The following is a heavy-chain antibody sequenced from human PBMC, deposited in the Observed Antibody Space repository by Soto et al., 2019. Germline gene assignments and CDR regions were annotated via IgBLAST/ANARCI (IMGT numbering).Heavy chain of an antibody. D-gene: IGHD3-10*01. J-gene: IGHJ4*02. Sequence: EVHLEDSGGGLEQPGRSLRLSCTASGYTLGNYGVSWFRQAPGKGLEWVGLIRDKANGATTQYAASVKGRFTISRDDPNCIAYLQMSSLKTEDTAVYYCTRIYGTGTYLPDYWGQGTLVTVSS. CDR2: IRDKANGATT. CDR1: GYTLGNYG. V-gene: IGHV3-49*03. CDR3: TRIYGTGTYLPDY.